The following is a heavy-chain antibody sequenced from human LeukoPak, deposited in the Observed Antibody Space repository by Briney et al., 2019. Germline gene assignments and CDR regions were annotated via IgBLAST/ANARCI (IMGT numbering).Heavy chain of an antibody. Sequence: GGSLRLSCAASGFTFSDFWMYWVRQAPGKGLVWISNINEYGTTAYAESVKGRFTISRDNAKNILYLQMNSLRAEDTALYYCAKGVITMVRGVIIGYYFDYWGQGTLVTVSS. CDR1: GFTFSDFW. CDR2: INEYGTT. D-gene: IGHD3-10*01. V-gene: IGHV3-74*01. CDR3: AKGVITMVRGVIIGYYFDY. J-gene: IGHJ4*02.